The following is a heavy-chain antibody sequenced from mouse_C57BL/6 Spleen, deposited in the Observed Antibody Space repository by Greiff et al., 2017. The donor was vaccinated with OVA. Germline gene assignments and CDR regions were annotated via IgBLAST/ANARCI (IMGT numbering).Heavy chain of an antibody. Sequence: QVQLQQPGAELVMPGASVKLSCKASGYTFTSYWMHWVKQRPGQGLEWIGEIDPSDSYTNYNQKFKGKSTLTVDKSSSTAYMQLSSLTSEDSAVYYCARSDYSNFYFDYGGQGTTLTVSS. CDR3: ARSDYSNFYFDY. D-gene: IGHD2-5*01. CDR2: IDPSDSYT. V-gene: IGHV1-69*01. J-gene: IGHJ2*01. CDR1: GYTFTSYW.